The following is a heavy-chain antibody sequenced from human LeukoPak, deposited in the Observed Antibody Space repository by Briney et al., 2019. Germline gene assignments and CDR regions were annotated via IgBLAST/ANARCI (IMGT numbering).Heavy chain of an antibody. J-gene: IGHJ6*02. Sequence: GGSLRLSCTASGFSFSGHWMHWARQLPGKGLVWVSRISPTGSTTSYADSVKGRFTISRDTSKNTLSLQMNSLRAEDTAVYYCAKDPGRGYYYDSSGYPRGNYYGMDVWGQGTTVTVSS. D-gene: IGHD3-22*01. CDR2: ISPTGSTT. CDR1: GFSFSGHW. V-gene: IGHV3-74*01. CDR3: AKDPGRGYYYDSSGYPRGNYYGMDV.